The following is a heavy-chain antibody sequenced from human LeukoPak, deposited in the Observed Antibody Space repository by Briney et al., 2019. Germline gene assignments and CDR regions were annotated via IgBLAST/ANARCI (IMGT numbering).Heavy chain of an antibody. J-gene: IGHJ4*02. V-gene: IGHV3-73*01. CDR3: TRPGYYYDSSAYYFDY. CDR1: GFTFSGSA. CDR2: IRSKANSYAT. Sequence: SGGSLRLSCAASGFTFSGSAMHWVRQASGKGLEWVGRIRSKANSYATAYAASVKGRFTISRDDSKNTAYLQMNSLKTEDTAVYYCTRPGYYYDSSAYYFDYWGQGTLVTVSS. D-gene: IGHD3-22*01.